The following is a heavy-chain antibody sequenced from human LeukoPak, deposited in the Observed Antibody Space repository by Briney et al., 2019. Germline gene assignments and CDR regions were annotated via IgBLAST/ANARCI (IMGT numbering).Heavy chain of an antibody. D-gene: IGHD3-10*01. CDR1: GGSISTYY. V-gene: IGHV4-34*01. Sequence: SETLSLTCTVSGGSISTYYWSWIRQPPVKGLEWIGEINHSGGTNYNPSLKSRVTISVDTSKKQFSLKLSSVTAADTAVYYCARGVDYYGVWGQGTLVTVSS. J-gene: IGHJ4*02. CDR2: INHSGGT. CDR3: ARGVDYYGV.